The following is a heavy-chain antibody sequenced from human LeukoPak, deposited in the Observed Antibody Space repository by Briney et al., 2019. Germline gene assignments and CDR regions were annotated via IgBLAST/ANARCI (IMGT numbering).Heavy chain of an antibody. Sequence: GASVKVSCKASGYTFTGYYMHWVRQAPGQGLEWMGWINPNSGGTNYAQKFQGRVTITADESTSTAYMELSSLRSEDTAVYYCARVNCGGDCYSDRGAFDIWGQGTMVTVSS. CDR2: INPNSGGT. CDR3: ARVNCGGDCYSDRGAFDI. J-gene: IGHJ3*02. V-gene: IGHV1-2*02. D-gene: IGHD2-21*02. CDR1: GYTFTGYY.